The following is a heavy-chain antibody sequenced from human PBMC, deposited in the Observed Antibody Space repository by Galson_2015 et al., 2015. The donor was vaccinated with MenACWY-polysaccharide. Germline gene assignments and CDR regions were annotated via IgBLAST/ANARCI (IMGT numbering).Heavy chain of an antibody. J-gene: IGHJ2*01. Sequence: SLRLSCAASGFIFSDSAIHWVRQASGKGLEWVGRIRSKANNYATAYAASMKGRFTISRDDSKNTAHLQMNSLKTEDTAVYYCYRRTGDDGGNIDLWGRGTLVTVAS. D-gene: IGHD4-23*01. V-gene: IGHV3-73*01. CDR3: YRRTGDDGGNIDL. CDR2: IRSKANNYAT. CDR1: GFIFSDSA.